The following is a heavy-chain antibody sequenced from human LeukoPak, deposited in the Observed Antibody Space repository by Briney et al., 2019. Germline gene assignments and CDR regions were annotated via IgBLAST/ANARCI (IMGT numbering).Heavy chain of an antibody. CDR2: INWNGGST. CDR3: ARAHYSGSFGY. J-gene: IGHJ4*02. V-gene: IGHV3-20*04. Sequence: TGGSLRLSCAASGFIFDDYGMSWVRQAPGKGLEWVSGINWNGGSTGYADSVKGRFTISRDNAKNSLYLQMNSLRAEDTALCYRARAHYSGSFGYWGQGTLVTVSS. D-gene: IGHD1-26*01. CDR1: GFIFDDYG.